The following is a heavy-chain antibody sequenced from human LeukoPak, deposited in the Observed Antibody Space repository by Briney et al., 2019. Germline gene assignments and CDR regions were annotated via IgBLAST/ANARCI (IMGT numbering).Heavy chain of an antibody. CDR1: GFRFSNYW. CDR2: IKQDGSEK. D-gene: IGHD1-1*01. J-gene: IGHJ4*02. V-gene: IGHV3-7*03. CDR3: ATTRGFDY. Sequence: PGGSLRLSCAASGFRFSNYWMSWVRQAPGKGLEWVANIKQDGSEKYYVDSVKGRFTISRDNAENSLYLQMNSLRAEDTAVYYCATTRGFDYWGQGTLVTVSS.